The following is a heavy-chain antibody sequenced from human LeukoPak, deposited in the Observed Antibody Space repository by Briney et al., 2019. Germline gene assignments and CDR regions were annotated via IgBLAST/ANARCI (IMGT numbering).Heavy chain of an antibody. Sequence: GGSLRLSCAASGFTFSSYAMSWVRQAPGTGLEWVSGITGSGRTTYYADSVKGRFTISRDNSKNTLYLQMNSLRAGDTAVYYCAKAIRNLGWYFDLWGRGTLVTVSS. J-gene: IGHJ2*01. CDR2: ITGSGRTT. CDR3: AKAIRNLGWYFDL. CDR1: GFTFSSYA. V-gene: IGHV3-23*01. D-gene: IGHD3-3*01.